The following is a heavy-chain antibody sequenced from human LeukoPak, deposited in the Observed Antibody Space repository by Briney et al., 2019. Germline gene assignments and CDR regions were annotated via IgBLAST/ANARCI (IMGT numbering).Heavy chain of an antibody. D-gene: IGHD6-19*01. CDR1: GFTFSSHA. J-gene: IGHJ4*02. CDR2: ISYDGSNK. V-gene: IGHV3-30-3*01. CDR3: AKPCEQWLSQGCFDY. Sequence: GGSLRLSCAASGFTFSSHAMHWVRQAPGKGLEWVAVISYDGSNKYYADSVKGRFTISRDNSKNTLYLQMNSLRAEDTAVYYCAKPCEQWLSQGCFDYWGQGTLVTVSS.